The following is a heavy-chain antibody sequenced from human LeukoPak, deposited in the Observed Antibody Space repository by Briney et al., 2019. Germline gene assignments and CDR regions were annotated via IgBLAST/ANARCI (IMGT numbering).Heavy chain of an antibody. CDR1: GFTFSSYA. D-gene: IGHD2-2*01. J-gene: IGHJ4*02. V-gene: IGHV3-23*01. CDR3: ARDLRSISGGFDY. Sequence: GGSLRLSCAASGFTFSSYAMSWVRQAPGKGLEWVSATSGSGGTTSYADSVKGRFTISRDNSKNTLYLQMNSLRAEDTAVYYCARDLRSISGGFDYWGQGTLVTVSS. CDR2: TSGSGGTT.